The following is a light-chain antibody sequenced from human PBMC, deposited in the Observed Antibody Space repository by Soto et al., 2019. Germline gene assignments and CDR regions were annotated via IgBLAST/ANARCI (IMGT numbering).Light chain of an antibody. CDR2: AAS. J-gene: IGKJ3*01. Sequence: DIQMTQSPSSLSASVGDRVTITCRASQGISNYLAWYRQKPGKVPKLLLYAASTLQSGVLSRFSGSGSGTDFTLTIISLQPEDVASYYCQKYNSAQFTFGPGTKVDIE. V-gene: IGKV1-27*01. CDR1: QGISNY. CDR3: QKYNSAQFT.